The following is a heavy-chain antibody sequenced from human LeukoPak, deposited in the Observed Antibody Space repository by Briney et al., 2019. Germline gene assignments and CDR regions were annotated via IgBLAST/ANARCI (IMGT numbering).Heavy chain of an antibody. V-gene: IGHV1-46*01. CDR2: INPPVGST. CDR3: ARGQWLGHDAFDI. D-gene: IGHD3-22*01. CDR1: GYTFTTYY. J-gene: IGHJ3*02. Sequence: ASVKVSCKASGYTFTTYYIHWVRQAPGQGLEWMGIINPPVGSTSYAPKFQGRVTMTRDTSTSTVYMDLSSLTSEDTAVYYCARGQWLGHDAFDIWGQGTMVTVSS.